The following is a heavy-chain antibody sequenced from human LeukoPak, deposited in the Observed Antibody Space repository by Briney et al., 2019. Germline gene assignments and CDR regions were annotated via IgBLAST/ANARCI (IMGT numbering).Heavy chain of an antibody. J-gene: IGHJ4*02. CDR3: ATGKGVWGSYRGLTY. CDR2: FDPEDGET. V-gene: IGHV1-24*01. CDR1: GYTLTELS. D-gene: IGHD3-16*02. Sequence: ASVKVSCKVSGYTLTELSMLWVRQAPGKGLEWMGGFDPEDGETIYAPKFQSRVSMTEDTSTETAYMELSSLRSEDTAVYYCATGKGVWGSYRGLTYWGQGTLVTVSS.